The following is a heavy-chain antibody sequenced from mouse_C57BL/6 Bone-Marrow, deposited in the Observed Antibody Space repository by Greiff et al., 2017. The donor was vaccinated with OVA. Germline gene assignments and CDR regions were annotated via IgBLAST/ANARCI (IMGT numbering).Heavy chain of an antibody. CDR3: ARSGYSNPWYFDV. V-gene: IGHV1-18*01. Sequence: EVKLVESGPELVKPGASVKIPCKASGYTFTDYNMDWVKQSHGKSLEWIGDINPNNGGTIYNQKFKGKATLTVDKSSSTAYMELRSLTSEDTAVYYCARSGYSNPWYFDVWGTGTTVTVSS. CDR2: INPNNGGT. CDR1: GYTFTDYN. J-gene: IGHJ1*03. D-gene: IGHD2-5*01.